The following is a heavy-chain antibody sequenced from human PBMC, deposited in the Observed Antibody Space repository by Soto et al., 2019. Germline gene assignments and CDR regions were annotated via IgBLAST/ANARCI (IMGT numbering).Heavy chain of an antibody. CDR1: GGTFSTYS. J-gene: IGHJ3*02. CDR2: IIPILGIA. Sequence: QGQLVQSGAEVKKPGSSVKVSCKASGGTFSTYSMFWVRQAPGQGLEWMGRIIPILGIANYAQKFQGSVTITADKSTSTAYMELRSLRSEDTALYYCTIGSWSGEVFDIWGQGTMVTVSS. V-gene: IGHV1-69*02. D-gene: IGHD2-21*01. CDR3: TIGSWSGEVFDI.